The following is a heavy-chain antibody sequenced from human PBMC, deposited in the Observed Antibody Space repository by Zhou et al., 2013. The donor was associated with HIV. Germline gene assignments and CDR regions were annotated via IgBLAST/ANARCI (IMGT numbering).Heavy chain of an antibody. CDR3: ARDRDGTSDNWFDP. CDR2: ISAYNINT. J-gene: IGHJ5*02. Sequence: QVQLVQSGAEMKKPGASVKVSCKASGYTFTSYGISWVRQAPGQGLEWMGWISAYNINTSNAQKFQGRVTMTTDTFTSTAYMELRSLTSDDTAVYYCARDRDGTSDNWFDPWGQGTLVTVSS. D-gene: IGHD1-1*01. V-gene: IGHV1-18*01. CDR1: GYTFTSYG.